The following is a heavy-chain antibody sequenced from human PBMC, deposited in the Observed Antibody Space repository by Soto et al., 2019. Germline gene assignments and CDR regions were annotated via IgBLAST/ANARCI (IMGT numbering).Heavy chain of an antibody. Sequence: EVQLVESGGGLVKPGGSLRLSCAVSGFTFDKVWMNWVRQAPGKGLEWVGRIKSKTDGGTTDYAAPAKGRFTISRDDSINIMQSQMNSLKTEDTGMYFSTTGSEDVLFWGQGKRVTVSS. D-gene: IGHD2-8*01. J-gene: IGHJ4*02. V-gene: IGHV3-15*07. CDR3: TTGSEDVLF. CDR2: IKSKTDGGTT. CDR1: GFTFDKVW.